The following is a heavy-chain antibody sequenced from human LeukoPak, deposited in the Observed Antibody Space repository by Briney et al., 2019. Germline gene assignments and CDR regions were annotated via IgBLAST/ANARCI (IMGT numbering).Heavy chain of an antibody. CDR3: ARQFQAAGIIWGVNWFDP. CDR1: GGSISSYY. CDR2: IYTSGST. J-gene: IGHJ5*02. Sequence: PSETLSLTCTVSGGSISSYYWSWIRQPAGKGLEWIGRIYTSGSTNYNPSLKSRVTISVDTSKNQFSLKLSSVTAADTAVYYCARQFQAAGIIWGVNWFDPWGQGTLVTVSS. D-gene: IGHD6-13*01. V-gene: IGHV4-4*07.